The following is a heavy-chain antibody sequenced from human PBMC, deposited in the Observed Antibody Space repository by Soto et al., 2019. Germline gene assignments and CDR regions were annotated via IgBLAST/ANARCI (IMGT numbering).Heavy chain of an antibody. CDR2: INAGNGNT. V-gene: IGHV1-3*01. Sequence: GASVKVSCKASGYTFTSYAMHWVRQAPGQRLEWMGWINAGNGNTKYSQKFQGRVTITRDTSASTAYMELSSLRSEDTAVYYCAIGYSGYDFSLYYFDYWGQGTLVTVSS. CDR3: AIGYSGYDFSLYYFDY. J-gene: IGHJ4*02. CDR1: GYTFTSYA. D-gene: IGHD5-12*01.